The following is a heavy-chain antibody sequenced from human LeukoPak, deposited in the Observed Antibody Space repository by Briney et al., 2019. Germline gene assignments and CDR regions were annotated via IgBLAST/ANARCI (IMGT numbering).Heavy chain of an antibody. Sequence: SETLSLTCTVSGGSISSYYWSWIRQPPGKGLEWIGYIYYSGSTNYNPSLKSRVTISVVTSKNQFSLKLSSVTAADTAVYYCARVQGSSGWQPHLDYWGQGTLVTVSS. CDR1: GGSISSYY. V-gene: IGHV4-59*12. D-gene: IGHD6-19*01. CDR2: IYYSGST. CDR3: ARVQGSSGWQPHLDY. J-gene: IGHJ4*02.